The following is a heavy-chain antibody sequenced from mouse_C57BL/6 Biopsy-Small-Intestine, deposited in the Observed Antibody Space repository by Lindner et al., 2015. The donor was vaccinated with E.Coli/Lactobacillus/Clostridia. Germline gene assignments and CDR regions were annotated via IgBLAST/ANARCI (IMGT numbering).Heavy chain of an antibody. CDR1: GYTFTNYW. CDR3: AREETGTNYFDY. Sequence: VQLQESGGELVRPGTSVKMSCKASGYTFTNYWIGWAKQRPGHGLEWIGDIYPGGCYTNYNEKFKGKATLTADKSSSTAYMQFSSLTSEDSAIYYCAREETGTNYFDYWGLGTTLTVSS. V-gene: IGHV1-63*01. J-gene: IGHJ2*01. D-gene: IGHD4-1*01. CDR2: IYPGGCYT.